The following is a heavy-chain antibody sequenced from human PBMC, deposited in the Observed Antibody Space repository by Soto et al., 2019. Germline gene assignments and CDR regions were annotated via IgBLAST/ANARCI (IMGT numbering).Heavy chain of an antibody. CDR3: AKIPPGYSYGYFYFDY. V-gene: IGHV3-7*03. CDR1: GFTFSSYW. D-gene: IGHD5-18*01. J-gene: IGHJ4*02. CDR2: ISRSRGEK. Sequence: PGGSLRLSCAASGFTFSSYWMSWVRQAPGKGLEWVATISRSRGEKYYADSVKGRFTISRDNSKNTLYLQMNSLRAEDTAVYYCAKIPPGYSYGYFYFDYWGQGTLVTVSS.